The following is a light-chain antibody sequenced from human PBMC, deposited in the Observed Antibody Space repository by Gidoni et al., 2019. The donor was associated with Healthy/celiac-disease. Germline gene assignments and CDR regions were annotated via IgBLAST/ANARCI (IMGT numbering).Light chain of an antibody. CDR2: DAS. Sequence: EIVLTQSPATLSLSPGERATLSCRASQSVRNYLAWYQQKRGQFPRLLIHDASSRATGIPARFSGSGSGTDFTLTISSLEPEDFATYYCQQSSDWPLTFGGGTKVEIK. J-gene: IGKJ4*01. CDR1: QSVRNY. V-gene: IGKV3-11*01. CDR3: QQSSDWPLT.